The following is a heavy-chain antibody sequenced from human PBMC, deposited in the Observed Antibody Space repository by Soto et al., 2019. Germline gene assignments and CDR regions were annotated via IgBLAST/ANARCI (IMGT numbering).Heavy chain of an antibody. CDR2: ISYDGSNK. Sequence: HPGGSLRLSCAASGFTFSSYGMHWVRQAPGKGLEWVAVISYDGSNKYYADSVKGRFTISRDNSKNTLYLQMNSLRAEDTAVYYCAKSEYQLGGGYLQHWGQGTLVTVSS. CDR3: AKSEYQLGGGYLQH. J-gene: IGHJ1*01. CDR1: GFTFSSYG. V-gene: IGHV3-30*18. D-gene: IGHD2-2*01.